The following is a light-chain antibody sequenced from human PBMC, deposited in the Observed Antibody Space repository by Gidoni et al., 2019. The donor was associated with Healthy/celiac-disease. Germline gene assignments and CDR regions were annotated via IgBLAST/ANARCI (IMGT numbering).Light chain of an antibody. CDR1: QSVSSSY. Sequence: EIVLTQSPGTLSLSPGERATLSCRASQSVSSSYLAWYQQKPGQAPRLLIYGASSRATGIPDRCSGSGSGTDFTLTISRLEPEDFAVYYCQQYGSSPALTFGGGTKVEIK. CDR3: QQYGSSPALT. V-gene: IGKV3-20*01. J-gene: IGKJ4*01. CDR2: GAS.